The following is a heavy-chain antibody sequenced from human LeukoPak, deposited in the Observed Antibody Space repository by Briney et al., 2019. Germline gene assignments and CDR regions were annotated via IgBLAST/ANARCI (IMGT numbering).Heavy chain of an antibody. CDR2: RESNGYT. Sequence: SETLSLTCSFSGGSLSGYYWSWLRQPPGKGLEWIAYRESNGYTEYYPSLMSRVKISLDTSKNQLSLKLTSVTAADTAVYYCARGVYGAYFDFWGQGTLVTVSS. CDR3: ARGVYGAYFDF. D-gene: IGHD4-17*01. J-gene: IGHJ4*02. V-gene: IGHV4-59*01. CDR1: GGSLSGYY.